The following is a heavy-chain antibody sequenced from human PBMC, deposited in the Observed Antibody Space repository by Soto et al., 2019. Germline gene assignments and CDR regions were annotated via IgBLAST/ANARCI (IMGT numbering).Heavy chain of an antibody. CDR1: GFSFSNYA. Sequence: GXSLRLSGAPSGFSFSNYAMSWVRQAPGKGPEWVSAVSGRGDRTFYADSVKGRFTISRDNSKNTLYLQMNSLRAEDTALYYCAKDYHDSSGYYYGDDYWGRGTLVTASS. CDR2: VSGRGDRT. D-gene: IGHD3-22*01. V-gene: IGHV3-23*01. J-gene: IGHJ4*02. CDR3: AKDYHDSSGYYYGDDY.